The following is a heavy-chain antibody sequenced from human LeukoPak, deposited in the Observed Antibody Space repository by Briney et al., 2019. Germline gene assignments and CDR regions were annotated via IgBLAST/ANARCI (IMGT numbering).Heavy chain of an antibody. Sequence: SETLSLTCSVSGYSLRSGYHWAWIRQPPGKGLEWIGSINYSEKPYYNPSLKSRVTISVDTSKNQFSLKMTSVTAADTAFYFCARSEINDYMNYWGQGMPVTVSS. CDR1: GYSLRSGYH. CDR3: ARSEINDYMNY. CDR2: INYSEKP. D-gene: IGHD4-11*01. J-gene: IGHJ4*02. V-gene: IGHV4-38-2*02.